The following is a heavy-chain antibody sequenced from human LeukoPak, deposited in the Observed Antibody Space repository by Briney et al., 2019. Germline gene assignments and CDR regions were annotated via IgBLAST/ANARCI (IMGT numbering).Heavy chain of an antibody. J-gene: IGHJ6*03. D-gene: IGHD6-13*01. CDR1: GFTFGDYA. CDR3: TRASSSTWSYYYYYMDV. V-gene: IGHV3-49*04. CDR2: IRSKTYGGTT. Sequence: GGSLRLSCTASGFTFGDYAMGWVRQAPGKGLEWVGFIRSKTYGGTTEYAASVKGRFTISRDDSKSIAYLQMNSLKTEDTAVYYCTRASSSTWSYYYYYMDVWGKGTTVTISS.